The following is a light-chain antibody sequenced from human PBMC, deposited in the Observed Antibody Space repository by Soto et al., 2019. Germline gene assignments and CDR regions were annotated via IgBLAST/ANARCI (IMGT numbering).Light chain of an antibody. CDR3: CSYAGSSTPWV. CDR1: SSDVGSYNL. Sequence: QSALTQPASVSGSPGQSITISCTGTSSDVGSYNLVSWYQQHPGKAPKLMIYEVSKRPSGVSNRFSGSKSGNTASLTISGLQAEDEADYYGCSYAGSSTPWVFGGGTQLTVL. CDR2: EVS. V-gene: IGLV2-23*02. J-gene: IGLJ3*02.